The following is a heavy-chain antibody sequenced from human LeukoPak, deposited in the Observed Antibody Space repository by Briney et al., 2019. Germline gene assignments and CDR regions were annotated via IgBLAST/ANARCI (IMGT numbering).Heavy chain of an antibody. CDR1: GFTFSTYG. J-gene: IGHJ4*02. CDR3: ASPGTVVTAFFDY. V-gene: IGHV3-48*04. Sequence: GGSLRLSCVASGFTFSTYGLNWVRQAPGKGLEWVSYISGSTSTRLYADSVKGRFTISRDNAKNSLYLQMNSLRAEDTAVYYCASPGTVVTAFFDYWGQGPLVTVSS. D-gene: IGHD4-23*01. CDR2: ISGSTSTR.